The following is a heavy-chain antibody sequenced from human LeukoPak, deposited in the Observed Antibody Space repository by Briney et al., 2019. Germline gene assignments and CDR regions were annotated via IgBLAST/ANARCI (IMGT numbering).Heavy chain of an antibody. CDR3: ARREYPDPTSLHYYYPLDV. V-gene: IGHV5-51*01. D-gene: IGHD3-10*01. CDR2: IYPADSDT. J-gene: IGHJ6*02. Sequence: GGSLKISCKGSGYSFTSYWMHWVRQMPGKGLEWMGIIYPADSDTKYSPSFQGQVTISADKSTAFLQWSSLRASDTAMYYCARREYPDPTSLHYYYPLDVWGQGTTVTVSS. CDR1: GYSFTSYW.